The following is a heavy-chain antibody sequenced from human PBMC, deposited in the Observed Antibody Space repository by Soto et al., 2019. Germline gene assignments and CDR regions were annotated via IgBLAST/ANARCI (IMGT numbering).Heavy chain of an antibody. CDR3: GGWEYSSSSYDY. J-gene: IGHJ4*02. V-gene: IGHV3-23*01. CDR2: ISGSGGST. D-gene: IGHD6-6*01. CDR1: GFTFSSYA. Sequence: VQLLESGGGLVQPGGSLRLSCAASGFTFSSYAMSWVRQAPGKGLEWVSAISGSGGSTYYADSVKGRFTISRDNSKNTLYLQMNSLRAEDTAVYYCGGWEYSSSSYDYWGQGTLVTVSS.